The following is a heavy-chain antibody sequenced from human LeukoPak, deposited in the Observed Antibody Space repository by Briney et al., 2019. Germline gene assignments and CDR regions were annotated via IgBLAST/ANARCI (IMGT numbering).Heavy chain of an antibody. J-gene: IGHJ4*02. Sequence: GGSLRLSCAASGFTFSNYAMSWVRQAPEKELEGVAAISGSGGSTYYADSVKGRFTISRDNSKNTLYLQMNSLRAEDAAVYYCAKAGLRYFDWSEAIDYWGQGTLVTVSS. CDR1: GFTFSNYA. CDR2: ISGSGGST. D-gene: IGHD3-9*01. V-gene: IGHV3-23*01. CDR3: AKAGLRYFDWSEAIDY.